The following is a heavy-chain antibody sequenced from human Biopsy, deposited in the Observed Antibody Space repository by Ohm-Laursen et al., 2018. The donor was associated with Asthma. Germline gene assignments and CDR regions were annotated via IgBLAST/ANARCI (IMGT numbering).Heavy chain of an antibody. D-gene: IGHD5-12*01. CDR2: ISYDGNHK. V-gene: IGHV3-30*18. CDR3: AKRRGYSGHDNDY. CDR1: GFTFSSYG. Sequence: SLRLSCSASGFTFSSYGMDWARQAPGKGLEWVAVISYDGNHKFYEDSVKGRFTISRGNSKNTLYLQMNSLRTEDTAVYYCAKRRGYSGHDNDYWGQGTLVIVSS. J-gene: IGHJ4*02.